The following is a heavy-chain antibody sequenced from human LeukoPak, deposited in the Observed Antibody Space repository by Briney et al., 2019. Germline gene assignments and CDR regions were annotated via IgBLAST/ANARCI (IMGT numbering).Heavy chain of an antibody. Sequence: PGGSLRLSCAASGFTFSSYAMSWVRQAPGKGPEWVSYISSSSSTIYYADSVKGRFTISRDNAKNSLYLQMNSLRAEDTAVYYCARDKFGSAAGTGYYYMDVWGKGTTVTVSS. V-gene: IGHV3-48*01. CDR3: ARDKFGSAAGTGYYYMDV. CDR2: ISSSSSTI. CDR1: GFTFSSYA. J-gene: IGHJ6*03. D-gene: IGHD6-13*01.